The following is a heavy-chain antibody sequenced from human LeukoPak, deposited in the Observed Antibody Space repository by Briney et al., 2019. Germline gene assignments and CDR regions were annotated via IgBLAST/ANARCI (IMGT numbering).Heavy chain of an antibody. Sequence: GGSLRLSCAASGFTFSSYEMNWVRQAPGKGLEWVSYISSSGSTIYYADSVKGRFTISRDNAKNSLYLQMNSLRAEDTAVYYCARVLHNRNYDGSTYYGYWGQGTLVTVSS. CDR3: ARVLHNRNYDGSTYYGY. CDR2: ISSSGSTI. J-gene: IGHJ4*02. D-gene: IGHD3-22*01. CDR1: GFTFSSYE. V-gene: IGHV3-48*03.